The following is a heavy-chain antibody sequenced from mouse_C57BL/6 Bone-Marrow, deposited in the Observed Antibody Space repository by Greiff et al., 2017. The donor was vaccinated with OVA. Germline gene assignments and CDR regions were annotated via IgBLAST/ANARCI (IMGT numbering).Heavy chain of an antibody. CDR3: AREEIYYGPYAMDY. CDR2: IYPGSGNT. D-gene: IGHD1-1*01. CDR1: GYSFTSYY. V-gene: IGHV1-66*01. Sequence: QVQLKQSGPELVKPGASVKISCKASGYSFTSYYIHWVKQRPGQGLEWIGWIYPGSGNTKYNEKFKGKATLTADTSSSTAYMQLSSLTSEDSAVYYCAREEIYYGPYAMDYWGQGTSVTVSS. J-gene: IGHJ4*01.